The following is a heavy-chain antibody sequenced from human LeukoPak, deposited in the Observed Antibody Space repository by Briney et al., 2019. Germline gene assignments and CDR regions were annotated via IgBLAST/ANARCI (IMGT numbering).Heavy chain of an antibody. V-gene: IGHV3-23*01. Sequence: GGSLRLSCAASGFTFSSYAMSWVRQAPGKGLEWVSAISGSGGSTYYADSVKGRFTISRDNSKNTLYLQMNGLRAEDTAVYYCAKVGWELLTGKWFDPWGQGTLVTVSS. CDR2: ISGSGGST. J-gene: IGHJ5*02. D-gene: IGHD1-26*01. CDR1: GFTFSSYA. CDR3: AKVGWELLTGKWFDP.